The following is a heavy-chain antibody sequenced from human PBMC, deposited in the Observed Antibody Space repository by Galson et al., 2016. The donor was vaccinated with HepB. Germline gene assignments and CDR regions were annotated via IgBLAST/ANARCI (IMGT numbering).Heavy chain of an antibody. V-gene: IGHV4-34*01. CDR2: INQDGST. D-gene: IGHD6-13*01. CDR1: GGSFSAYF. CDR3: ARDSGVAGADDS. Sequence: TLSLTCAVSGGSFSAYFWNWIRQPPGKGLEWIGEINQDGSTNYNPSLESRVTISLDTSRKQVSLKLNSVTAADTAVYYCARDSGVAGADDSWGQGTLVAVSS. J-gene: IGHJ5*01.